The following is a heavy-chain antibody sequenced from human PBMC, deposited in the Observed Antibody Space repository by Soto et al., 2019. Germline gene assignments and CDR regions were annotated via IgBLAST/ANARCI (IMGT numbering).Heavy chain of an antibody. J-gene: IGHJ4*02. Sequence: QVQLQESGPGLVKPSETLSLTCTVSGGSISSYYWSWIRQPPGKGLEWIGYIYYSGSTNYNPSLKSRVTISVDTSKKRSSLKLSSVTAADTAVYYCARGKQWLGYWGQGTLVTVSS. CDR1: GGSISSYY. D-gene: IGHD6-19*01. CDR2: IYYSGST. CDR3: ARGKQWLGY. V-gene: IGHV4-59*01.